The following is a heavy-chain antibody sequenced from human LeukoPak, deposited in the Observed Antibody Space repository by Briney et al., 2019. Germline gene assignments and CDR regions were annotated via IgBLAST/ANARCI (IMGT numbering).Heavy chain of an antibody. CDR2: IYSGGTT. CDR3: ARDIPNYYGSMDYAMDV. CDR1: GFTVSSNY. Sequence: GGSLRLSCAASGFTVSSNYMSWVRQAPGKGLEWVSVIYSGGTTYYADSVKGRFTISRDNSKNTLYLQMNSLRAEDTAVYYCARDIPNYYGSMDYAMDVWGKGTPVTVSS. V-gene: IGHV3-53*01. D-gene: IGHD3-10*01. J-gene: IGHJ6*04.